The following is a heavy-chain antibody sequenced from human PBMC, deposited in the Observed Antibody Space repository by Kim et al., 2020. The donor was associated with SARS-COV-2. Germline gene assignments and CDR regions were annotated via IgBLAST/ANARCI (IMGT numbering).Heavy chain of an antibody. Sequence: ASVKVSCKASGYTFTNYKIHWVRQAPGQGLEWMGIITPIDGATTYAQKFQGRVTLTRDTYTSTVYMELSSLGSEDTAVYYCARDTTKWSFDYWGQGTLVTVSS. J-gene: IGHJ4*02. D-gene: IGHD1-26*01. CDR2: ITPIDGAT. CDR3: ARDTTKWSFDY. V-gene: IGHV1-46*01. CDR1: GYTFTNYK.